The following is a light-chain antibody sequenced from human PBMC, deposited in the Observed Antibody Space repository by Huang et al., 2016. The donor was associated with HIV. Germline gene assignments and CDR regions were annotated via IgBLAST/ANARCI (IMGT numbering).Light chain of an antibody. J-gene: IGKJ4*01. CDR2: DAS. V-gene: IGKV3-11*01. CDR1: QSVSSY. CDR3: QQRSNWPLT. Sequence: EIVLTQSPATLSLSQGERANLSYRASQSVSSYLAWYQHKPGQAPRLLIFDASTRATGIPARLSGSGSGTDFTLTISSLEPEDFAVYYCQQRSNWPLTFGGGTKVEIK.